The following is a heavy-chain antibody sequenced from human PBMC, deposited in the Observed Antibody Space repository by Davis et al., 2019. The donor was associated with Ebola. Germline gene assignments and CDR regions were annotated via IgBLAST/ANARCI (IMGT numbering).Heavy chain of an antibody. CDR2: ISFDGSNK. D-gene: IGHD5-24*01. CDR1: GFTFSSFP. V-gene: IGHV3-30-3*01. J-gene: IGHJ6*04. Sequence: PGGSLRLSCAASGFTFSSFPMHWVRQAPGKGLEWVAVISFDGSNKYYADSVRGRFTISRDISKNTLSLLMNSLRTEDTGVYYCARGDGYNSPYYYSMDVWGKGTTVTVSS. CDR3: ARGDGYNSPYYYSMDV.